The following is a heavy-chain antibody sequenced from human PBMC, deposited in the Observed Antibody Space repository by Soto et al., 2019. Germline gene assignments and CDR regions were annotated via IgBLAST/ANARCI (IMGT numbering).Heavy chain of an antibody. V-gene: IGHV4-39*01. CDR1: GGSISSSSYY. J-gene: IGHJ6*02. CDR2: IYYSGST. D-gene: IGHD6-13*01. CDR3: ARRQTPSRRGGMDV. Sequence: TSETLSLTCTVSGGSISSSSYYWGWIRQPPGKGLEWIGSIYYSGSTYYNPSLKSRVTISVDTSKNQFSLKLSSVTAADTAVYYCARRQTPSRRGGMDVWGQGTTVTVSS.